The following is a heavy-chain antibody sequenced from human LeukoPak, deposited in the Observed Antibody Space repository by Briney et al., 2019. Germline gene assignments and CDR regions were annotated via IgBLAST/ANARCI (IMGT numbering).Heavy chain of an antibody. J-gene: IGHJ4*02. CDR2: ISWNSGSI. CDR1: GFTFDDYA. CDR3: AKDMAASRSYYLDY. V-gene: IGHV3-9*01. D-gene: IGHD1-26*01. Sequence: GGSLRLSCAASGFTFDDYAMHWVRQAPGEGLEWVSGISWNSGSIGYAGSLKGRFTISRDNAKNSLYLQMSSLRAEDTAFYYCAKDMAASRSYYLDYWGQGTLVTVSS.